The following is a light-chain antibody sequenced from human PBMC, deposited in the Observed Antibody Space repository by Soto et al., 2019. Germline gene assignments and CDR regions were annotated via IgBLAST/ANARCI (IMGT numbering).Light chain of an antibody. CDR2: GAS. V-gene: IGKV3-20*01. CDR3: QQYGSSPPMYT. Sequence: EIVLTQSPGTLSLSPGERATLSCRASQSVSGSYLAWYQQKPGQAPRLLIYGASSRATGIPGRFSGSGSGTDFTLTISRLEPEDFAVYYCQQYGSSPPMYTFGQGTKLEIK. CDR1: QSVSGSY. J-gene: IGKJ2*01.